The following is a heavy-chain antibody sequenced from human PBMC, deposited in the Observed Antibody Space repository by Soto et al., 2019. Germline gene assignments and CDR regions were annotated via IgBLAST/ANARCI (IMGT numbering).Heavy chain of an antibody. CDR1: GFTFSSYW. V-gene: IGHV3-7*01. D-gene: IGHD3-3*01. CDR3: ARGPSYYDFCSGYSRMDV. J-gene: IGHJ6*03. Sequence: GGSLRLSCAASGFTFSSYWMSWVRQAPGKGLEWVANIKQDGSEKYYVDSVKGRFTISRDNAKNSLYLQMNSLRAEDTAVYYCARGPSYYDFCSGYSRMDVWGKGTTVPVAS. CDR2: IKQDGSEK.